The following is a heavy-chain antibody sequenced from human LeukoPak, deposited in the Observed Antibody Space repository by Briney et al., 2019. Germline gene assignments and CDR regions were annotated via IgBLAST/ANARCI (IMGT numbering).Heavy chain of an antibody. CDR3: AKGYNWADAFDI. J-gene: IGHJ3*02. Sequence: PGGSLRLSCAASGFTFSSYAMSWVRQAPGKGLEWVSAISGSGGSTYYADSVKGRSTISRDNSKNTLYLQMNSLRAEDTAVYYCAKGYNWADAFDIWGQGTMVTVSS. CDR2: ISGSGGST. D-gene: IGHD1-1*01. CDR1: GFTFSSYA. V-gene: IGHV3-23*01.